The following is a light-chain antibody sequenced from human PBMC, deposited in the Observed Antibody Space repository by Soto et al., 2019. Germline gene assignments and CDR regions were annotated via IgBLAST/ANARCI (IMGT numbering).Light chain of an antibody. Sequence: IVLTQSRATLSVSPGEIATLACMAIPSVSNSLAWYQHKPGQAPRLLIYDASNRATGVPTRFSGSGSGTDFTLTISSLEPEDFAVYYCQQRNKWPPVTFGGGTKVDIK. CDR2: DAS. V-gene: IGKV3-11*01. CDR1: PSVSNS. J-gene: IGKJ4*01. CDR3: QQRNKWPPVT.